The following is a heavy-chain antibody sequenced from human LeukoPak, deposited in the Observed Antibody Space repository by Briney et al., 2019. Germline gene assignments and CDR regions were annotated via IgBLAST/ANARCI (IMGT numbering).Heavy chain of an antibody. CDR2: IHSDGSST. CDR3: ARDGYSYGPISPYYFDY. D-gene: IGHD5-18*01. V-gene: IGHV3-74*01. CDR1: GFTFSSTW. Sequence: GGSLRLSCAASGFTFSSTWMHWFRQAPGKGLVWVSRIHSDGSSTIYADSVKGRFTISRDNAKNSLYLQMNSLRAEDTAVYYCARDGYSYGPISPYYFDYWGQGTLVTVSS. J-gene: IGHJ4*02.